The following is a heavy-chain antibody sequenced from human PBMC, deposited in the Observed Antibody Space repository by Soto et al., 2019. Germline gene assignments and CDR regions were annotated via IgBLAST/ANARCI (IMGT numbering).Heavy chain of an antibody. CDR3: ARRLYYDSSGFEGGGMDV. CDR2: IYHSGST. D-gene: IGHD3-22*01. Sequence: SETLSLTCAVSGGSIRSSNWWSWVRQPPGKGLEGIGEIYHSGSTNYNPSLKSRVTISVDTSKNQFSLKLSSVTAADTAVYYCARRLYYDSSGFEGGGMDVWGQGTTVT. J-gene: IGHJ6*02. CDR1: GGSIRSSNW. V-gene: IGHV4-4*02.